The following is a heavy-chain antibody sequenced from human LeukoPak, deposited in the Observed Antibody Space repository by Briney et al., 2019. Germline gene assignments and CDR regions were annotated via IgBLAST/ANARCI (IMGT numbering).Heavy chain of an antibody. J-gene: IGHJ4*02. Sequence: GGSLRLSCAASGFTFSSYWMSWVRQAPGKGLEWVANIKQDGSEKYYVDSVKGRFTISRDNAKNSLYLQMNSLRAEDTAVYYCAKIPPIAAAGTGIDYWGQGTLVTVSS. V-gene: IGHV3-7*01. CDR2: IKQDGSEK. D-gene: IGHD6-13*01. CDR3: AKIPPIAAAGTGIDY. CDR1: GFTFSSYW.